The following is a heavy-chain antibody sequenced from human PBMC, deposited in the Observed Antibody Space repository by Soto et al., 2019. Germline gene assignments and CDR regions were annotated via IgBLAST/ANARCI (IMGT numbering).Heavy chain of an antibody. Sequence: PGGSLKLSCAASGFTFSSYAMSWVRQAPGKGLEWVSAISGSGGSTYYADSVKGRFTISRDNSKNTLYLQMNSLRAEDTAVYYCAKDSYSSLSVYYFDYWGQGTLVTVSS. V-gene: IGHV3-23*01. CDR3: AKDSYSSLSVYYFDY. CDR2: ISGSGGST. J-gene: IGHJ4*02. D-gene: IGHD6-6*01. CDR1: GFTFSSYA.